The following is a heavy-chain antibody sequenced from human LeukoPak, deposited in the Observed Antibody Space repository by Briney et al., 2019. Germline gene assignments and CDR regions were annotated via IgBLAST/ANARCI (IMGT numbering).Heavy chain of an antibody. Sequence: GGSLRLSCAASGFTFSSYSMSWVRQASGKGLEWVSYISSSSSTIYYADSVKGRFTISRDNSKNTLYLQMNSLRAEDTAVYYCAKKVPFDYWGQGTLVTVSS. J-gene: IGHJ4*02. CDR2: ISSSSSTI. V-gene: IGHV3-48*01. CDR1: GFTFSSYS. D-gene: IGHD3-10*01. CDR3: AKKVPFDY.